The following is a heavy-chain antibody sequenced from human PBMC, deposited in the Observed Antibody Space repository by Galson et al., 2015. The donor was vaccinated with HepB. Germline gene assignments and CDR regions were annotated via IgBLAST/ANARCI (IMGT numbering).Heavy chain of an antibody. J-gene: IGHJ4*02. CDR2: SSAYNGNT. CDR1: GYSFPNYG. Sequence: SVKVSCKASGYSFPNYGISWVRQASGQGLEWMGWSSAYNGNTNYAQKFQGRVTMTADTSTNTAYLELRSLRSDDTAVYYCARGTEIAASNFEMWGQGTLVTVSS. D-gene: IGHD6-25*01. V-gene: IGHV1-18*01. CDR3: ARGTEIAASNFEM.